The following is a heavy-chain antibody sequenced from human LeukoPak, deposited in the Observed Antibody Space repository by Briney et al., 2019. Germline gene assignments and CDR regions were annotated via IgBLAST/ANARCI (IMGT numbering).Heavy chain of an antibody. CDR2: IKQDGSEK. CDR1: GFTYRRYW. J-gene: IGHJ4*02. Sequence: PGGTLRLSCAASGFTYRRYWMSWVPQAPGKGLEGVANIKQDGSEKYYADSVKGRFTISRDNAKNSRYLQMNSRRAEDTAVYYCARDLGYYVYVWGSPLWGQGALVTVSS. CDR3: ARDLGYYVYVWGSPL. D-gene: IGHD3-16*01. V-gene: IGHV3-7*01.